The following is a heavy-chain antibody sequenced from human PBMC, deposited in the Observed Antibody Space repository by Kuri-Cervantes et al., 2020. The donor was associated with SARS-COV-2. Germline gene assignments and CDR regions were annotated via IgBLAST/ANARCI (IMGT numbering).Heavy chain of an antibody. CDR1: GGSFSGYY. J-gene: IGHJ5*02. D-gene: IGHD6-13*01. CDR2: INHSGST. Sequence: GSLRLSCAVYGGSFSGYYWSWIRQPPGKELEWIGEINHSGSTNYNPSLKSRVTISVDTSKNQFSLKLSSVTAADTAVYYCARCRRIAAASRWFDPWGQGTLVTVSS. CDR3: ARCRRIAAASRWFDP. V-gene: IGHV4-34*01.